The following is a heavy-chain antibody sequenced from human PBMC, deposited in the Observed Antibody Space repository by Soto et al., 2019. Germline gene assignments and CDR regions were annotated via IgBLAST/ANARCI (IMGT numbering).Heavy chain of an antibody. CDR1: GFTFSSYA. Sequence: GGSLRLSCAASGFTFSSYAMSWVRQAPGKGLEWVSAISGSGGSTYYADSVKGRFTISRDNSKNTLYLQMNSLRAEDTAVYYCATHLAAAGLQWFDPWGQGTLVTVSS. D-gene: IGHD6-13*01. V-gene: IGHV3-23*01. CDR3: ATHLAAAGLQWFDP. CDR2: ISGSGGST. J-gene: IGHJ5*02.